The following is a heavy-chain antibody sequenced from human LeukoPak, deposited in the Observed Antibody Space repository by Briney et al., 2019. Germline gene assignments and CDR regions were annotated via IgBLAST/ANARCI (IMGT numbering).Heavy chain of an antibody. J-gene: IGHJ4*02. CDR2: IYSGGST. D-gene: IGHD3-22*01. CDR3: ARGGDSSGYTAPFFDY. V-gene: IGHV3-53*01. CDR1: GFTFSSYS. Sequence: GGSLRLSCAASGFTFSSYSMNWVRQAPGKGLEWVSVIYSGGSTYYADSVKGRFTISRDNSKNTLYLQMNSLRAEDTAVYYCARGGDSSGYTAPFFDYWGQGTLVTVSS.